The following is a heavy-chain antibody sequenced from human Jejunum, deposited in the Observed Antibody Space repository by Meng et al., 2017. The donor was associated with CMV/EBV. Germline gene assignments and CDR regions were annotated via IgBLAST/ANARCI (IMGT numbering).Heavy chain of an antibody. CDR3: TRDTFGREDY. V-gene: IGHV3-74*01. CDR2: INPDGSIV. CDR1: GFNFSAYW. Sequence: LSCADSGFNFSAYWLHWVRQRPGKGLEWVSRINPDGSIVDYADFVKGRFTISRDNAKNTLYLQMNSLRAEDTAVFYCTRDTFGREDYWGQGILVTVSS. D-gene: IGHD3-10*01. J-gene: IGHJ4*02.